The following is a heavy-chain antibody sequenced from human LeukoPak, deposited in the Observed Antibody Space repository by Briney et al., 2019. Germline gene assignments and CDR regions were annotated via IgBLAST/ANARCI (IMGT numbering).Heavy chain of an antibody. J-gene: IGHJ3*02. CDR3: ASLMIHHLIVQDAFDI. V-gene: IGHV1-2*02. CDR2: INPNSGGT. CDR1: GYTFTGYY. Sequence: GASVKVSCKASGYTFTGYYMHWVRQAPGQGLEWMGWINPNSGGTNYAQKFQGRVTMTRDTSISTAYMELSRLRSDDTAVYYCASLMIHHLIVQDAFDIWGQGTMVTVSS. D-gene: IGHD3-22*01.